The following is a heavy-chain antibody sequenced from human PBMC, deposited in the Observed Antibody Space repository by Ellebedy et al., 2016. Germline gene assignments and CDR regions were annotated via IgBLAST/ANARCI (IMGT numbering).Heavy chain of an antibody. CDR1: GFTFSSYA. CDR2: ISYDGSNK. J-gene: IGHJ4*02. D-gene: IGHD3-9*01. Sequence: GESLKISCAASGFTFSSYAMHWVRQAPGKGLEWVAVISYDGSNKYYADSVKGRFTISRDNSKNTLYLQMNSLRAEDTAVYYCARGYDIGSGKYYFDYWGQGTLVTVSS. V-gene: IGHV3-30-3*01. CDR3: ARGYDIGSGKYYFDY.